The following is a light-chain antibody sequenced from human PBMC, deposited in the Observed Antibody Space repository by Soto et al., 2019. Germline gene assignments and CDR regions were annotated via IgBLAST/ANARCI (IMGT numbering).Light chain of an antibody. Sequence: DIQMTQSPSSLSASVGASVTITCRASQSISSYLNWYQQKPGKAPKLLIYAASSLQSGVPSRFSGSGSGTDFTLTISSLQPEDFATYYCQQSYSTPPGFGQGTKVEIK. J-gene: IGKJ1*01. CDR3: QQSYSTPPG. CDR2: AAS. CDR1: QSISSY. V-gene: IGKV1-39*01.